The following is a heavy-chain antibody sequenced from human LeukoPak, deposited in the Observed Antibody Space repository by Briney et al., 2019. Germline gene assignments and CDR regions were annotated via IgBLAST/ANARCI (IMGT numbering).Heavy chain of an antibody. Sequence: GSLRLSCAASGFTFSGYWMSWVRQPPGKGLEWIGTIYYSGRPYYTPSLKSRITISLDASKNQFSLKLNSVTAADTAVYYCAVAGARYSDTGGLYAFDFWGRGTMVTVSS. V-gene: IGHV4-39*01. J-gene: IGHJ3*01. D-gene: IGHD2-8*02. CDR3: AVAGARYSDTGGLYAFDF. CDR1: GFTFSGYW. CDR2: IYYSGRP.